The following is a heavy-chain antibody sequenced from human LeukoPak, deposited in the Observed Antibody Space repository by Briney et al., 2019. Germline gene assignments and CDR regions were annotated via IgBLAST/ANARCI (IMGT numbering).Heavy chain of an antibody. V-gene: IGHV3-74*01. J-gene: IGHJ6*03. CDR1: GFTFSSYW. CDR2: INSDGSST. D-gene: IGHD1-14*01. Sequence: PGGSLRLSCAASGFTFSSYWVHWVRQAPGKGLVWVSRINSDGSSTSYADSVKGRFTISRDNAKNTLYLQMNSLRAEDTAVYYCARAPPEGSSYMDVWGKGTTVTFSS. CDR3: ARAPPEGSSYMDV.